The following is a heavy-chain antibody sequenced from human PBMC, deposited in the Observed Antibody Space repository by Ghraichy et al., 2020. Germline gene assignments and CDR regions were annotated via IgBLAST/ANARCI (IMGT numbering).Heavy chain of an antibody. V-gene: IGHV3-23*01. CDR1: GFTFSSYA. D-gene: IGHD2-21*02. Sequence: GGSLRLSCAASGFTFSSYAISWVRRAPGKGLEWVSAISGSGDITYYADSVKGRFTISRDNSKNTLSLQMNILRVEDTAVYYCAKDRNIYCGGDCYTSPDYLDHWGQGTLVTVSS. J-gene: IGHJ4*02. CDR2: ISGSGDIT. CDR3: AKDRNIYCGGDCYTSPDYLDH.